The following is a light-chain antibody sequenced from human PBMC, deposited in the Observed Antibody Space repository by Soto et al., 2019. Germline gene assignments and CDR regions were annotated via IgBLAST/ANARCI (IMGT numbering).Light chain of an antibody. Sequence: QSALTQPASVSGSPGQSITISCTGTSSDVGSYNLVSWYQQHPGKAPKLMIYEGSKRPSGVSNRFSGSKSGNTASLTISGLQDEDEADYYCCSYVGSSTVVFGGGNKLTV. V-gene: IGLV2-23*01. CDR1: SSDVGSYNL. J-gene: IGLJ2*01. CDR2: EGS. CDR3: CSYVGSSTVV.